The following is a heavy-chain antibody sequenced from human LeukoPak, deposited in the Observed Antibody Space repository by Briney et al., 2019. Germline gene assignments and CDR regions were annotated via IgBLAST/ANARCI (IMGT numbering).Heavy chain of an antibody. Sequence: SVKVSCKASGGTFSSYAISWVRQAPGQGLEWMGGIISIFGTANYAQKFQGRVTITTDESTSTAYMELSSLRSEDTAVYYCARARRVVPAAIMHYYYYMDVWGKGTTVTVSS. J-gene: IGHJ6*03. CDR2: IISIFGTA. V-gene: IGHV1-69*05. CDR1: GGTFSSYA. D-gene: IGHD2-2*01. CDR3: ARARRVVPAAIMHYYYYMDV.